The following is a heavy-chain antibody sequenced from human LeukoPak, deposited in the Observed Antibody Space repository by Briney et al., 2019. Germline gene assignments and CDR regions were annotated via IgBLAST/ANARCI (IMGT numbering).Heavy chain of an antibody. CDR3: AIGDFYGSGSFYAIFDY. D-gene: IGHD3-10*01. J-gene: IGHJ4*02. Sequence: GGSLRLLCSASGFTFSPIAMTWVRQAPGKGLEWVATIRSSGGSTFYADAVKCRFPIYRDIPKNTAFLNMDCVSDEDTALYDCAIGDFYGSGSFYAIFDYWGQGTLVAVSS. CDR1: GFTFSPIA. CDR2: IRSSGGST. V-gene: IGHV3-23*01.